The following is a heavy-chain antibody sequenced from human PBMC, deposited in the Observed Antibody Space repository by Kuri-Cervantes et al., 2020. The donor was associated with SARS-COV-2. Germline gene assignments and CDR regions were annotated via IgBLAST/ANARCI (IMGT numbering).Heavy chain of an antibody. CDR3: ARAYGAGYSSGWYYYYYGMDV. J-gene: IGHJ6*02. CDR2: INHSGST. CDR1: GGSFSGYY. Sequence: GSLRLSCAVYGGSFSGYYWSWIRQPPGKGLEWIGEINHSGSTNYNPSLKSRVTISVDTSKNQFSLKLSSVTAADTAVYYCARAYGAGYSSGWYYYYYGMDVWGQGTTVTVSS. D-gene: IGHD6-19*01. V-gene: IGHV4-34*01.